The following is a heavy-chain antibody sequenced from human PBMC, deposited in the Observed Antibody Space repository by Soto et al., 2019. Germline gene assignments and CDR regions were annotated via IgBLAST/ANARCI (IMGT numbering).Heavy chain of an antibody. Sequence: EVQLVESGGGLVQPGGSLRLSCGASGFTFRTYWLSWVRQVPGKGLEWVANINQDGSEKNYVDSVKGRFTISSDNAKNSLYLQMSSLRAEATALYYCARGGSTSCYSYDYHGMEVWGQGTTVTVSS. CDR3: ARGGSTSCYSYDYHGMEV. V-gene: IGHV3-7*05. CDR1: GFTFRTYW. CDR2: INQDGSEK. J-gene: IGHJ6*02. D-gene: IGHD5-18*01.